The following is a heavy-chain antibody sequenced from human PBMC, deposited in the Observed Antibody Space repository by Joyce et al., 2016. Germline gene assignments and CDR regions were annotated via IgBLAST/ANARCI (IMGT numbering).Heavy chain of an antibody. J-gene: IGHJ5*02. V-gene: IGHV4-39*01. CDR3: ASYCSGGDCYGNWFDP. CDR1: GGSINSRSHF. CDR2: IDYREGT. D-gene: IGHD2-21*01. Sequence: HLQLQESGPGLVRPSETLSLTSTFSGGSINSRSHFWGWSRQSPEKSLEWIRIIDYREGTYYNPTRKTRVDISIDTSKNQFALRPNTVTAADTAAYYCASYCSGGDCYGNWFDPWGQRTQVTVSS.